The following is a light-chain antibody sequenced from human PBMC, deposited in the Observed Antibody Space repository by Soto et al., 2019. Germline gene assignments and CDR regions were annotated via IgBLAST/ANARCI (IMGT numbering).Light chain of an antibody. V-gene: IGKV3-11*01. CDR1: QSVSSSY. J-gene: IGKJ5*01. Sequence: EIVFTQSPGTLSLSPGDRATLSCSASQSVSSSYLAWYQQKPGQAPRLLIYDASNRATGIPARFSGSGSGTDFTLTISSLEPEDFAVYYCQQRSNWPPLITFGQGTRLEIK. CDR3: QQRSNWPPLIT. CDR2: DAS.